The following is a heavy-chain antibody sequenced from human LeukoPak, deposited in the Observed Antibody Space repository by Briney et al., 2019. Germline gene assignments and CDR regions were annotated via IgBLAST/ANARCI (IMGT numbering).Heavy chain of an antibody. Sequence: GGSLRLSCAASGFTFSRFWMSWVRQAPGKGLEWVANINQAGSEKYYVDSVKGRFTISRDNAKTSLYLLMNSLRAEDTAVYYCASACPAADYWGQGTLVTVSS. CDR2: INQAGSEK. D-gene: IGHD2-2*01. J-gene: IGHJ4*02. CDR1: GFTFSRFW. CDR3: ASACPAADY. V-gene: IGHV3-7*01.